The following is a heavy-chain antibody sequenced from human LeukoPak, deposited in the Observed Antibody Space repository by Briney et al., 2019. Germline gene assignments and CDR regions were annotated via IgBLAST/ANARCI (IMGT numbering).Heavy chain of an antibody. V-gene: IGHV4-4*02. CDR2: IYYSGST. J-gene: IGHJ5*02. D-gene: IGHD3-22*01. CDR3: ARVPSVTYYYDSSGYFPNWFDP. CDR1: GASITSNW. Sequence: SETLSLTCAVSGASITSNWWSWVRQSPGKGLEWIGSIYYSGSTYYNPSLKSRVTISVDTSKNQFSLKLSSVTAADTAVYYCARVPSVTYYYDSSGYFPNWFDPWGQGTLVTVSS.